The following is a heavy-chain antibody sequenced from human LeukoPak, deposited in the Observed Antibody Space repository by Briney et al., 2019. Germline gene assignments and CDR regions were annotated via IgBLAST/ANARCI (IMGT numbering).Heavy chain of an antibody. D-gene: IGHD3-22*01. V-gene: IGHV4-61*05. J-gene: IGHJ4*02. CDR2: IYYSGST. CDR1: GGSISSSSYY. Sequence: SETLSLTCTVSGGSISSSSYYWGWIRQPPGKGLEWIGYIYYSGSTNYNPSLKSRVTISVDTSKNQFSLKLSSVTAADTAVYYCARNYYYDSSGYSYFDYWGQGTLVTVSS. CDR3: ARNYYYDSSGYSYFDY.